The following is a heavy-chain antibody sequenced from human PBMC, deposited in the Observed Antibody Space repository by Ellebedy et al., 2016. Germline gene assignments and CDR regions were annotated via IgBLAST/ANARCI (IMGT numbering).Heavy chain of an antibody. CDR1: GFSLTAYG. D-gene: IGHD5-12*01. Sequence: GESLKISCAVSGFSLTAYGIHWVRQAPGTGLAWVAVMWYNGKNQNYADSVKSRFTVSRDTSKNTVYLQMDSLRAEDTAVYFCARDDDTNSRYSRFHHWGQGTLVTVSS. CDR2: MWYNGKNQ. CDR3: ARDDDTNSRYSRFHH. J-gene: IGHJ1*01. V-gene: IGHV3-33*01.